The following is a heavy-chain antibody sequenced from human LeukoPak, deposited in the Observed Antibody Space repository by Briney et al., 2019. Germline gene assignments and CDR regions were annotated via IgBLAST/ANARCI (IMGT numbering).Heavy chain of an antibody. D-gene: IGHD3-16*01. CDR2: IRRKGNDYAT. CDR3: TRLGGSPPYFDY. V-gene: IGHV3-73*01. CDR1: GFTFSGSA. Sequence: GGSLRLSCAASGFTFSGSAMHWVRQASGKGLEWVGRIRRKGNDYATAYAASVKGRFTISRDDSKNTAYLQMDSLKTEHTAVYFCTRLGGSPPYFDYWGQGTLVTVSS. J-gene: IGHJ4*02.